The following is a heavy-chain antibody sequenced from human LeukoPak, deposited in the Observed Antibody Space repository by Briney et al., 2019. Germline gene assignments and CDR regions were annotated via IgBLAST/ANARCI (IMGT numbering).Heavy chain of an antibody. CDR1: GGSISSSNW. J-gene: IGHJ4*02. CDR2: IYHSGST. D-gene: IGHD4-17*01. V-gene: IGHV4-4*02. CDR3: ARMWTVTTSGYFDY. Sequence: PSETLSLTCTVSGGSISSSNWWSWVRQPPGKGLEWIGEIYHSGSTNYNPSLKSRVTISVDKSKNQFSLKLSSVTAADTAVYYCARMWTVTTSGYFDYWGQGTMVTVSS.